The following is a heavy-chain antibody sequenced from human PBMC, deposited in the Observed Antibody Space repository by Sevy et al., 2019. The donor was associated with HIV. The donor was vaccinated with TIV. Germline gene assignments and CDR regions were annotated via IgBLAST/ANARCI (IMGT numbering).Heavy chain of an antibody. J-gene: IGHJ4*02. Sequence: GGSLRLSCAASGFTFSKYSMSWVRQPPGKGLEWVSTLSFGCGEINYADSVKGRFTISRDNSKSSVYLQMNNLRPEDTAVYYCAREGCTKPIDDWGQGTLVTVSS. V-gene: IGHV3-23*01. CDR3: AREGCTKPIDD. CDR2: LSFGCGEI. CDR1: GFTFSKYS. D-gene: IGHD2-8*01.